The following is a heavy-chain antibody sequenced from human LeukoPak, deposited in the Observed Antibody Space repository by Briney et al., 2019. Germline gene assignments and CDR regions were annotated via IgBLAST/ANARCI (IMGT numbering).Heavy chain of an antibody. Sequence: GGSLRLSCAASGFTFSSYATSWVRQAPGKGLEWVSAISGSGGSTYYADSVKGRFTISRDNSKNTLYLQMNSLRAEDTAVYYCAKDSVYCSSTSCYVYWGQGTLVTVSS. CDR2: ISGSGGST. CDR1: GFTFSSYA. J-gene: IGHJ4*02. V-gene: IGHV3-23*01. D-gene: IGHD2-2*01. CDR3: AKDSVYCSSTSCYVY.